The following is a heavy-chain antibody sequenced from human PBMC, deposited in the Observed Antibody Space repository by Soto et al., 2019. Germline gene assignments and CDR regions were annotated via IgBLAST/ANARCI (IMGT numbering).Heavy chain of an antibody. Sequence: SVKVSCKASGGTFSSYAISWVRQAPGQGLEWMGGIIPIFGTANYAQKFQGRVTITADESTSTAYMELSSLRSEDTAVYYCARVPSNYYGSGSTHPPDDAFDIWGQGTMVTVSS. CDR3: ARVPSNYYGSGSTHPPDDAFDI. D-gene: IGHD3-10*01. J-gene: IGHJ3*02. CDR2: IIPIFGTA. V-gene: IGHV1-69*13. CDR1: GGTFSSYA.